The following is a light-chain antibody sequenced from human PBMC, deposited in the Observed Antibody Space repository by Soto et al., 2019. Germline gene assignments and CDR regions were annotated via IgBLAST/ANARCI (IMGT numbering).Light chain of an antibody. CDR1: QSISNY. Sequence: DVRSTQYSSSLSASVGDRVTIPFRASQSISNYLNWYQQRPGKAPKLLIYAASSLQSGVPSRFSGSGSGTDFTLTISSLQPEDFVTYYCQQTYSTPITFGQGTRLEI. V-gene: IGKV1-39*01. CDR2: AAS. J-gene: IGKJ5*01. CDR3: QQTYSTPIT.